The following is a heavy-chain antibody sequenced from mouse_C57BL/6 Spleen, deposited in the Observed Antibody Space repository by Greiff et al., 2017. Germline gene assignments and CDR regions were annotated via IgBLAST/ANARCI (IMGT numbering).Heavy chain of an antibody. Sequence: EVMLVESGGGLVKPGGSLKLSCAASGFTFSSYAMSWVRQTTEKRLEWVATISDGGSYTYYPDNVKGRFTISRDNSKNNLYLQMSHLKSEDTAMYYCARDRNTTGSYWYFDVWDTGTTVTVSS. V-gene: IGHV5-4*01. CDR3: ARDRNTTGSYWYFDV. CDR2: ISDGGSYT. CDR1: GFTFSSYA. D-gene: IGHD1-1*01. J-gene: IGHJ1*03.